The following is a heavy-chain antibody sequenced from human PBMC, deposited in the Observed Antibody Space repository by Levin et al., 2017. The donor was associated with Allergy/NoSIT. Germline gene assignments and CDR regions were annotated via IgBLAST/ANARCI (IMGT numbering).Heavy chain of an antibody. J-gene: IGHJ4*02. CDR3: ARVAVGDHFDY. Sequence: GESLKISCAASGFSFSGYAMHWIRQAPGKGLEYVSAISNDGGTTFYANSVKDRFTISRDNSMNTLYLQMGSLRVEDMAVYHGARVAVGDHFDYWGQGTLVTVSS. D-gene: IGHD3-16*01. CDR1: GFSFSGYA. V-gene: IGHV3-64*01. CDR2: ISNDGGTT.